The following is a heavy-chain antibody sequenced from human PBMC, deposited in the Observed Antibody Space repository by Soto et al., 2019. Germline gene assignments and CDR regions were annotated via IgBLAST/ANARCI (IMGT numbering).Heavy chain of an antibody. V-gene: IGHV3-23*01. Sequence: GGSLRLSCAASGFTFSSYAMSWVRQAPGKGLEWVSAISGSGGSTYYADSVKGRFTISRDNSKNTLYLQMNSLRAEDTAVYYCAKAVSSGWYVGTFDYWGQGTLVTVSS. CDR1: GFTFSSYA. D-gene: IGHD6-19*01. CDR2: ISGSGGST. CDR3: AKAVSSGWYVGTFDY. J-gene: IGHJ4*02.